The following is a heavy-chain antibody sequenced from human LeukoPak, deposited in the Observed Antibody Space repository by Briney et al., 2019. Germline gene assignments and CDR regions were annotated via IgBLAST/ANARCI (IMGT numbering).Heavy chain of an antibody. J-gene: IGHJ4*02. CDR1: GGSISSSSYY. V-gene: IGHV4-61*05. CDR2: IYYSGST. Sequence: PSETLSLTCTVSGGSISSSSYYWGWIRQPPGKGLEWIGYIYYSGSTNYNPSLKSRVTISVDTSKNQFSLKLSSVTAADTAVYYCARWGDGYNRNYFDYWGQGTLVTVSS. D-gene: IGHD5-24*01. CDR3: ARWGDGYNRNYFDY.